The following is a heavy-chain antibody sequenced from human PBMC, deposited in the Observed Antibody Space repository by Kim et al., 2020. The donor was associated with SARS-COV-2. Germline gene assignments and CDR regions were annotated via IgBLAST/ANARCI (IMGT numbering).Heavy chain of an antibody. CDR1: GFTFSSYG. D-gene: IGHD4-17*01. J-gene: IGHJ2*01. CDR3: AAPVSDYGDYGSKDWYFDL. Sequence: GGSLRLSCAASGFTFSSYGMHWVRQDPGKGLEWVAVISYDGSNKYYADSVKGRFTISRDNSKNTLYLQMNSLRAEDTAVYYCAAPVSDYGDYGSKDWYFDLWGRGTLVTVSS. CDR2: ISYDGSNK. V-gene: IGHV3-30*03.